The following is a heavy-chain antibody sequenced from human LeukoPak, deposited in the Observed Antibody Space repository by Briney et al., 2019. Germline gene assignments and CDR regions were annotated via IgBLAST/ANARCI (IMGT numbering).Heavy chain of an antibody. D-gene: IGHD3-22*01. CDR3: VSGSDTSGYYFY. J-gene: IGHJ4*02. CDR1: GFTFSSYA. CDR2: ISGSGGST. V-gene: IGHV3-23*01. Sequence: GGSLRFSCAASGFTFSSYAMSWVRQAPGKGLEWVSAISGSGGSTYYADSVKGRFTISRDNSKNTLYLQMNSLRAEDTAVYYCVSGSDTSGYYFYWGQGTLVTVSS.